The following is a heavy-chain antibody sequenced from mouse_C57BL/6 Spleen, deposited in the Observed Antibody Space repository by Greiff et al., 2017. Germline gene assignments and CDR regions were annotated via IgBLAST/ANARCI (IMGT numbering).Heavy chain of an antibody. Sequence: DVTLVESGGDLVKPGGSLKLSCAASGFTFSSYGMSWVRQTPDKRLEWVATISSGGSYTYYPDSVKGRFTISRDNAKNTLYLQMSSLKSEDTAMYYCARPGDSYYFDYWGQGTTLTVSS. J-gene: IGHJ2*01. CDR3: ARPGDSYYFDY. CDR2: ISSGGSYT. V-gene: IGHV5-6*02. CDR1: GFTFSSYG.